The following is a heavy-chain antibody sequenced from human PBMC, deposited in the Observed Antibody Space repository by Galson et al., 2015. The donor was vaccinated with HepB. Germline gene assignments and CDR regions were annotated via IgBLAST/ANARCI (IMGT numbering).Heavy chain of an antibody. Sequence: QSGAEVKKPGESLKISCKGSQYSFATYWIGWVRQMPGKGLEWRGIIYPGDSDTKYSPSFQGQVTFSVDKSITTAFLQWSSLKASDTAIYYCARHEGGAYAFDAWGQGTLVTVSS. CDR2: IYPGDSDT. CDR3: ARHEGGAYAFDA. CDR1: QYSFATYW. J-gene: IGHJ3*01. V-gene: IGHV5-51*01.